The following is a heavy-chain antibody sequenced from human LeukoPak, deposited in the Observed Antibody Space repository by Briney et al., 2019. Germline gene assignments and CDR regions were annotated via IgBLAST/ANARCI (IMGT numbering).Heavy chain of an antibody. V-gene: IGHV4-34*01. CDR2: INHSGST. J-gene: IGHJ1*01. CDR3: ARAGGYCSSTSCYSFPNKYFQH. CDR1: GGSFSGYY. D-gene: IGHD2-2*01. Sequence: SETLSLTCAVYGGSFSGYYWSWIRQPPGKGLEWIGEINHSGSTNYNPSLKSRVTISVDTSKNQFPLKLSSVTAADTAVYYCARAGGYCSSTSCYSFPNKYFQHWGQGTLVTVSS.